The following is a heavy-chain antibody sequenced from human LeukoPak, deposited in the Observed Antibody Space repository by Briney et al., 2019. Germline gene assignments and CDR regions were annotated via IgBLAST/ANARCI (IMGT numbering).Heavy chain of an antibody. CDR1: GFTFSSYG. CDR3: AKYYYDSSGYYYVRHYYYYGMDV. CDR2: ISYDGSNK. J-gene: IGHJ6*02. Sequence: PGGSLRLSCAASGFTFSSYGMHWVRQAPGKGLEWVAVISYDGSNKYYADSVKGRFTISRDNSKNTLYLQMNSLRAEDTAVYYCAKYYYDSSGYYYVRHYYYYGMDVWGQGTTVTVSS. V-gene: IGHV3-30*18. D-gene: IGHD3-22*01.